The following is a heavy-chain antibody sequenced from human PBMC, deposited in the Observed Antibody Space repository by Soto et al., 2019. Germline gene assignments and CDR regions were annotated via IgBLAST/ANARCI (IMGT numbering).Heavy chain of an antibody. CDR1: GFTFSNYG. CDR2: TSYEGSNK. CDR3: AKGNPRLGYCTGTNCYPFDY. D-gene: IGHD2-8*02. J-gene: IGHJ4*02. V-gene: IGHV3-30*18. Sequence: GGSLRLSCVASGFTFSNYGMHWVRQAPGKGLEWVAVTSYEGSNKYYADSVKGRLTISRDNSKNTRYLQMSSLRAEDTAVYFGAKGNPRLGYCTGTNCYPFDYWGQGTLVTVSS.